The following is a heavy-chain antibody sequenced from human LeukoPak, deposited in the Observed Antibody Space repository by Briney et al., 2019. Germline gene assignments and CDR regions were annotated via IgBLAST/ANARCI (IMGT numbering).Heavy chain of an antibody. CDR2: ISYDGSNK. J-gene: IGHJ4*02. D-gene: IGHD3-10*01. Sequence: GGSLRLSCAASGFTFSSYAMHWVRQAPGKGLEWVAVISYDGSNKYYADSVKGRFTISRDNSKNTLYLQMNSLRAEDTAVYYCARDAPIYYGSGMASKDDYWGQGTLVTVSS. CDR3: ARDAPIYYGSGMASKDDY. V-gene: IGHV3-30-3*01. CDR1: GFTFSSYA.